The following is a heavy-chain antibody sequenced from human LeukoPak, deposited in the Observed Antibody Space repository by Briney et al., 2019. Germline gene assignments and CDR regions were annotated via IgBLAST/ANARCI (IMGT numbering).Heavy chain of an antibody. CDR1: GFTFSSYW. V-gene: IGHV3-7*01. CDR2: IKQDGSEK. J-gene: IGHJ6*03. CDR3: VRDTYMDV. Sequence: GGSLRLSCAVSGFTFSSYWMSWVRQAPGKGLEWVANIKQDGSEKYYVDSVKGRFTISGDNAKNSLNLQMNSLRDEDTAVYYCVRDTYMDVWGKGTTVTVSS.